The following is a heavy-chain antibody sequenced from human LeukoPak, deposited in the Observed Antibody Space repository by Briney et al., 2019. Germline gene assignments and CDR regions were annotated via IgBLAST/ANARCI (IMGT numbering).Heavy chain of an antibody. CDR2: ISSSSSTI. CDR3: ARLRLAEAVLHYYFDY. V-gene: IGHV3-48*01. Sequence: GGSLRLSCAASGFTFSSYSMNWVRQAPGKGLEWVSYISSSSSTIYYADSVKGRFTISRDNAKNSLYLQMNSLRAEDTAVYYCARLRLAEAVLHYYFDYWGQGTLVTVSS. J-gene: IGHJ4*02. CDR1: GFTFSSYS. D-gene: IGHD6-19*01.